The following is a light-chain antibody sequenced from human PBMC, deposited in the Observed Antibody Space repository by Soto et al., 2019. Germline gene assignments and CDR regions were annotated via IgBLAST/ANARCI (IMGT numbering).Light chain of an antibody. CDR2: DAS. Sequence: EIVLTQSPATLSLSPGERATLSCRASQSVRSYLAWYQQKPGQAPRLLIYDASNRATGIPARFSGSGSGTDFTRTISILEPEDFAVSYCQQRSNWPRFTFGPGTKVDIK. CDR3: QQRSNWPRFT. J-gene: IGKJ3*01. CDR1: QSVRSY. V-gene: IGKV3-11*01.